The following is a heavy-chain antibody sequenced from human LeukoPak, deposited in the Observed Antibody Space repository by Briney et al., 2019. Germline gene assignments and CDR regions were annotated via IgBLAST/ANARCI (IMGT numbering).Heavy chain of an antibody. CDR2: ISWNSGSI. V-gene: IGHV3-9*01. J-gene: IGHJ6*02. Sequence: WIRQPPGKGLEWVSGISWNSGSIGYADSVKGRFTISRDNAKNSLYLQMNSLRAEDTALYYCAKDMSRAVILYSSGSHGMDVWGQGTTVTVSS. D-gene: IGHD6-19*01. CDR3: AKDMSRAVILYSSGSHGMDV.